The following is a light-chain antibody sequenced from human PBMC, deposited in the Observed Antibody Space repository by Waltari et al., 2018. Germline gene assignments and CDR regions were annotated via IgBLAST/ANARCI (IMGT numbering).Light chain of an antibody. CDR3: QQYYRSRT. V-gene: IGKV4-1*01. J-gene: IGKJ1*01. Sequence: QSVLYNSNDKNYLAGYQQKPGQPPRLLIYWASTRESGVPDRFSGSGSGTDFTLTISNLQAEDVAVYYCQQYYRSRTFGQGTKVEIK. CDR2: WAS. CDR1: QSVLYNSNDKNY.